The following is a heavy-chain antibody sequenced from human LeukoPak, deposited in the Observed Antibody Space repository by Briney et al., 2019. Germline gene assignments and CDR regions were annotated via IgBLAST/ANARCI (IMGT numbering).Heavy chain of an antibody. CDR1: GGSFSGYY. Sequence: PSETLSLTCAVYGGSFSGYYWSWIRQPPGKGLEWIGEINHSGSTNYNPSLKSRVTMSVDTSKNQFSLRLISVTGSDTAVYFCAGAPNRHYFDYWGQGILVAVSS. CDR3: AGAPNRHYFDY. J-gene: IGHJ4*02. V-gene: IGHV4-34*01. CDR2: INHSGST.